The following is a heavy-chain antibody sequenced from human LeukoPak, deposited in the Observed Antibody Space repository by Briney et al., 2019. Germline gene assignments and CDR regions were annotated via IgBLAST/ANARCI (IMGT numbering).Heavy chain of an antibody. CDR3: TRDLTTVTGFGYYGMDV. CDR2: IRSKAYGGTT. V-gene: IGHV3-49*04. J-gene: IGHJ6*02. Sequence: PGGSLRLSCTASGFTFGDYAMSWVRQAPGKGLEWVGFIRSKAYGGTTEYAASVKGRFTISRDDSKSIAYLQMNSLKTEDTAVSYCTRDLTTVTGFGYYGMDVWGQGTTVTVSS. CDR1: GFTFGDYA. D-gene: IGHD4-17*01.